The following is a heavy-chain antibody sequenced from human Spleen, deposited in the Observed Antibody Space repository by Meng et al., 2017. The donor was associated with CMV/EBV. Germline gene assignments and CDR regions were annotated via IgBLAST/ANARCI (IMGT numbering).Heavy chain of an antibody. J-gene: IGHJ4*02. CDR1: GGSISSYY. CDR2: IHDRGIT. D-gene: IGHD1-26*01. Sequence: SETLSLTCNVSGGSISSYYWYWIRQPPGKGLEWIGYIHDRGITNYNPSLKSRVTISGDTSRNQFSLNLNSVTAADTAVYYCASSRGTYFGYYFDSWGQGAVVTVSS. V-gene: IGHV4-59*01. CDR3: ASSRGTYFGYYFDS.